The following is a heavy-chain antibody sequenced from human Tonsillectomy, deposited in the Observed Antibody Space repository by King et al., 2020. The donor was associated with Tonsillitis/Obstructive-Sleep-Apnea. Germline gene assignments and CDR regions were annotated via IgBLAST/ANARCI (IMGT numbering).Heavy chain of an antibody. Sequence: HVQLVESGAEVKKPGSSVKVSCKASGGTFSSYAISWVRQAPGQGLEWMGGIIPIFGTANYAQKFQGRVTITADESTSTAYMELSSLRSEDTAVYYCARGGVRSCPGKRDYYYYMDVWGKGTTVTVSS. CDR3: ARGGVRSCPGKRDYYYYMDV. J-gene: IGHJ6*03. CDR1: GGTFSSYA. CDR2: IIPIFGTA. V-gene: IGHV1-69*01. D-gene: IGHD3-16*01.